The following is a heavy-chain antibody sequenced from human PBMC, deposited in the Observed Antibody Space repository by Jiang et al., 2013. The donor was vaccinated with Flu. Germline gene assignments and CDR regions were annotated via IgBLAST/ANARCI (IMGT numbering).Heavy chain of an antibody. D-gene: IGHD6-19*01. Sequence: DLEWLGRTYYRSKWYNDYALSVKSRITINPDTTKNQFSLQLNSVTPEDTAVYYCARGTHASGWAHWGQGTLVSVSS. V-gene: IGHV6-1*01. CDR3: ARGTHASGWAH. J-gene: IGHJ4*02. CDR2: TYYRSKWYN.